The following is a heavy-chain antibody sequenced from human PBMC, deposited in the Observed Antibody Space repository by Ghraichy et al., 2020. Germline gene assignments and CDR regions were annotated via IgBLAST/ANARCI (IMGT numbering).Heavy chain of an antibody. V-gene: IGHV2-5*02. Sequence: QTLSLTCTFSGSPFSSDGDGVGWIRQPQGKALEWLAHIYWDDDERYSPSLRNRLTITKDTSKNQVVLTMTNMDPEDSATYYCAHRKVNYGMDVWGQGTTVTVSS. CDR3: AHRKVNYGMDV. CDR1: GSPFSSDGDG. CDR2: IYWDDDE. J-gene: IGHJ6*02.